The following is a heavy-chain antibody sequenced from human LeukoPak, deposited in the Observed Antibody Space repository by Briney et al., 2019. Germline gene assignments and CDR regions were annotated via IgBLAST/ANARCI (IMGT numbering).Heavy chain of an antibody. Sequence: ASVKVSCKASGYTFTGYLMHWVRQAPGQGLEWLGWIKPNSGGTNYAQKFQGRVTMTRDTSISTAYMELSSLRSDDTAVYYCARDLIVVAAARFGWFDPWGQGSLVTVSS. J-gene: IGHJ5*02. D-gene: IGHD2-15*01. V-gene: IGHV1-2*02. CDR3: ARDLIVVAAARFGWFDP. CDR1: GYTFTGYL. CDR2: IKPNSGGT.